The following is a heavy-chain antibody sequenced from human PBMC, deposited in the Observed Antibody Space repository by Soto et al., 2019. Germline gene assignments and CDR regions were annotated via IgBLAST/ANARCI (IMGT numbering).Heavy chain of an antibody. CDR3: ATIMYWLGHMDV. CDR1: GGSITSSSYY. CDR2: NDYSRST. J-gene: IGHJ6*03. D-gene: IGHD2-15*01. Sequence: PSKTLSLTCTVSGGSITSSSYYCGWIHQHPEKGLEGIGSNDYSRSTYYSPSLKSRVTISVDTSKNQFALKLSSVTAADTAVYYCATIMYWLGHMDVWGKGTTVTVSS. V-gene: IGHV4-39*01.